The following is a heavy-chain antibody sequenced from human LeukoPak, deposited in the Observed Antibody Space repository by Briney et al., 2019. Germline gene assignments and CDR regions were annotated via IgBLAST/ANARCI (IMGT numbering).Heavy chain of an antibody. D-gene: IGHD1-26*01. Sequence: PGGSLRLSCAASGFTFSDYYMSWLRQAPGKGLEWVSYISSSGSTIYYADSVKGRFTISRDNAKNSLYLQMNSLRAEDTAVYYCARGRTQWELLKWCFDYWGQGTLVTVSS. CDR1: GFTFSDYY. CDR2: ISSSGSTI. J-gene: IGHJ4*02. CDR3: ARGRTQWELLKWCFDY. V-gene: IGHV3-11*04.